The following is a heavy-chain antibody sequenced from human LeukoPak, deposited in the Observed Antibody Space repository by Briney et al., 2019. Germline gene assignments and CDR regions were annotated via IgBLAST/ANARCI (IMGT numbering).Heavy chain of an antibody. CDR2: IGASGAYT. D-gene: IGHD4-17*01. J-gene: IGHJ4*02. CDR3: AKRPTMTTVTTPSWRVCDS. Sequence: GGPLRLSCAASGFTFSSYAMNWVRQAPGKGLEWVSAIGASGAYTFYADSVKGRFTISRDNSRNTLYLQMNSLRAEDTAVYYCAKRPTMTTVTTPSWRVCDSWGQGTLVTVSS. V-gene: IGHV3-23*01. CDR1: GFTFSSYA.